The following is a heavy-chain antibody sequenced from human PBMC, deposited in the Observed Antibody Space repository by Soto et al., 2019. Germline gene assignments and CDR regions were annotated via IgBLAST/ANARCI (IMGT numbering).Heavy chain of an antibody. CDR3: ARADSIIIPAVSDF. D-gene: IGHD2-2*01. V-gene: IGHV3-21*04. J-gene: IGHJ4*02. CDR1: GFPFNNYG. CDR2: VSKSDYT. Sequence: GGSLRLSCVVYGFPFNNYGINWVRQAPGKGLEWVSTVSKSDYTYYSDLVKGRFTISRDNARNTVSLQMNTLRAEDTAVYFCARADSIIIPAVSDFWGQGTLVTVSS.